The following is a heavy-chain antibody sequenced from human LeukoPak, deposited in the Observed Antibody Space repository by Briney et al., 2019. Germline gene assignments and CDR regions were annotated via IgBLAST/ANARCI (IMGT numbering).Heavy chain of an antibody. CDR2: ISGSGGST. D-gene: IGHD3-16*01. CDR3: VRDLILTWTPGDDFDH. CDR1: GFTFSSYA. Sequence: PGGSLRLSCAASGFTFSSYAMSGVRQAPGKGLEWGSAISGSGGSTYYAASVKGRFTISRENAKNTVYLQMDRLRAEDTAVYYCVRDLILTWTPGDDFDHWGQGTLVTVSS. V-gene: IGHV3-23*01. J-gene: IGHJ4*02.